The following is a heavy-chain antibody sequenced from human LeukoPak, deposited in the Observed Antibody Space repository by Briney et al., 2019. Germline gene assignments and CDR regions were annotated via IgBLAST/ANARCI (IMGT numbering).Heavy chain of an antibody. J-gene: IGHJ4*02. CDR1: GGSVSSYY. CDR2: IYYSGST. CDR3: ARVSWGSRGNFDY. V-gene: IGHV4-59*02. D-gene: IGHD7-27*01. Sequence: KPSETLSLTCTVSGGSVSSYYWSWIRQSPGTGLEWIGYIYYSGSTNYNPSLKSRVTISVDTSKNQFSLKLSSVTAADTAVYYCARVSWGSRGNFDYWGQGTLVTVSS.